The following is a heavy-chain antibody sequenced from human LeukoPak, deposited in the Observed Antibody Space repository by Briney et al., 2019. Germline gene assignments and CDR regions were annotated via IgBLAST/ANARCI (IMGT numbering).Heavy chain of an antibody. Sequence: ASVKVSCKASGYTFTAFFLHWVRQAPGRGLEWIGWNNPNVGGANYEQKFQGRVTMTRDTSISTAYLELRGLTSDDTALYYCAKDGGLAVAGTGPPIDYWGQGTLVTVSS. CDR2: NNPNVGGA. D-gene: IGHD6-19*01. V-gene: IGHV1-2*02. CDR3: AKDGGLAVAGTGPPIDY. CDR1: GYTFTAFF. J-gene: IGHJ4*02.